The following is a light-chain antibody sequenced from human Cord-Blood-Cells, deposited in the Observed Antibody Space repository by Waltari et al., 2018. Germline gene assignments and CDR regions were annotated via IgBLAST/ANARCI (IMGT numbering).Light chain of an antibody. CDR1: SSDVGGYNY. CDR3: SSYTSSRV. V-gene: IGLV2-14*01. Sequence: QSALTQPASVSGSPGQSITISCTGTSSDVGGYNYVSWYQQHPGEAPKLMIYDVSNRPSGVSNRFSGSKSGNTASLTISGLQAEDEADYYCSSYTSSRVFGTGTKVTVL. J-gene: IGLJ1*01. CDR2: DVS.